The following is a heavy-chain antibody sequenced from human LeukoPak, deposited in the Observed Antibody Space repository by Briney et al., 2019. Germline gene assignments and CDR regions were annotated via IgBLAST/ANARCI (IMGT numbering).Heavy chain of an antibody. Sequence: SVNVSCKASGGTFSSYAISWVRQAPGQGLEGMGGIIPIFGTANYAQKFQGRVTITADESTSTAYMELSSLRSEDTAVYYCARDWREVNWFDPWGQGTLVTVSS. J-gene: IGHJ5*02. V-gene: IGHV1-69*01. CDR1: GGTFSSYA. CDR2: IIPIFGTA. CDR3: ARDWREVNWFDP.